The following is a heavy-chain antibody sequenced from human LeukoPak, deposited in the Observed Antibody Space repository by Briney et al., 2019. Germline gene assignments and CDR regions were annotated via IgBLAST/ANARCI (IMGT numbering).Heavy chain of an antibody. J-gene: IGHJ4*02. CDR1: GFTFDDYA. Sequence: PGGSLRLSCAASGFTFDDYAMHWVRQAPGKGLEWVSGISWNSGSIGYADSVKGRFTISRDNAKNSLYLQMSSLRAEDTALYYCAKVRCSGGSCNLFDYWGQGTLVTVSS. V-gene: IGHV3-9*01. CDR3: AKVRCSGGSCNLFDY. D-gene: IGHD2-15*01. CDR2: ISWNSGSI.